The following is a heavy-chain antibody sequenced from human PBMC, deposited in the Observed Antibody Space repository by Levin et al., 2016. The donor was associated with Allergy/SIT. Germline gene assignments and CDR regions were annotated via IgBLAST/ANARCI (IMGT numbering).Heavy chain of an antibody. D-gene: IGHD3-10*01. CDR1: GFSLSTYW. J-gene: IGHJ6*03. CDR2: IKQEGSER. Sequence: GSLRLSCAASGFSLSTYWMSWVRQAPGKGLECVANIKQEGSERYYVDSVRGRFTISRDDAQNSVYLQMNSLRAEDTAVYYCARRGFMDVWGKGTTVTVSS. V-gene: IGHV3-7*03. CDR3: ARRGFMDV.